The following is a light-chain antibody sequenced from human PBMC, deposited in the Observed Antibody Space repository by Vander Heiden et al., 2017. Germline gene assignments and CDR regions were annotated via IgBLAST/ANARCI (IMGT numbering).Light chain of an antibody. CDR3: AAWDDSVNGLDV. CDR1: ISHIGRNT. Sequence: QSVLTQPPSASGTPGQRVTISCSGSISHIGRNTVNWYQHLPGTAPKLPIKSNNQRPSGVPARFSASKSGTSASLAISGLQSEDEAVDYCAAWDDSVNGLDVFGSGTKVTVL. J-gene: IGLJ1*01. V-gene: IGLV1-44*01. CDR2: SNN.